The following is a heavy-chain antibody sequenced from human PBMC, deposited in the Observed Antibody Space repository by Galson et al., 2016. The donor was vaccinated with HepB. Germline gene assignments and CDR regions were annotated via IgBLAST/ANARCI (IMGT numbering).Heavy chain of an antibody. D-gene: IGHD2-2*01. CDR1: GDTFSTYT. CDR3: AREGEGYCSSNSCYNWFDS. Sequence: SVKVSCKASGDTFSTYTINWVRQAPGQGLEWMGRIIPIFGTTNYAQKSQDRVTITADKSTSTAYMELSSLRSEDTAVYYCAREGEGYCSSNSCYNWFDSWGQGTLVTVSS. V-gene: IGHV1-69*08. CDR2: IIPIFGTT. J-gene: IGHJ5*01.